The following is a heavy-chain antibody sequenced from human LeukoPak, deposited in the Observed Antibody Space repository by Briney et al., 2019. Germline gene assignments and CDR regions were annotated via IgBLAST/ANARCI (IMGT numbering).Heavy chain of an antibody. CDR2: ISAYNGNT. CDR1: GYTFTSYG. V-gene: IGHV1-18*01. Sequence: PLASVKVSCKASGYTFTSYGISWVRQAPGQGLEWMGWISAYNGNTNYAQKLQGRVTMTTDTSTSTAYMELRSLRSDDTAVYYCARDSEMTTVTTGGYWGQGTLVTVSS. D-gene: IGHD4-17*01. J-gene: IGHJ4*02. CDR3: ARDSEMTTVTTGGY.